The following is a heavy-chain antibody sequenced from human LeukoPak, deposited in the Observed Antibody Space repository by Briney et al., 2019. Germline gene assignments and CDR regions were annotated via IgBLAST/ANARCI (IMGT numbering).Heavy chain of an antibody. CDR3: ASRRGSARAAAPTDHFDY. V-gene: IGHV4-34*01. J-gene: IGHJ4*02. Sequence: SETLSLTCAVYGGSFSGYYWSWIRHPPGKGLEWIGEINHSGSTNYNPSLKSRVTISVDTSKNQFSLKLSSVTAADTAVYYCASRRGSARAAAPTDHFDYWGQGTLVTVSS. CDR2: INHSGST. CDR1: GGSFSGYY. D-gene: IGHD6-13*01.